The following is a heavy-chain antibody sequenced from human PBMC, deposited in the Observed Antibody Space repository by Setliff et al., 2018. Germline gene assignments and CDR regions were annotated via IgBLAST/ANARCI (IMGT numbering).Heavy chain of an antibody. CDR3: ARGRTFRYFDY. CDR1: GGSFTPYY. V-gene: IGHV4-59*01. J-gene: IGHJ4*02. Sequence: SETLSLTCTVSGGSFTPYYWSWIRQPPGKGLEWIGYVYYSGTAYYNPSLKSRVTVIVDTSKNQFSLRLSSVTAADTAVYYCARGRTFRYFDYWGQGTPVTVSS. CDR2: VYYSGTA.